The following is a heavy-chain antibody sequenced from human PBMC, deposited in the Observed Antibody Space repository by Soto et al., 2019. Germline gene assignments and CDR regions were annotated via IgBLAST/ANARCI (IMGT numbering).Heavy chain of an antibody. J-gene: IGHJ6*02. Sequence: GGSLRLSCAASGFTVSSNYMSWVRQAPGKGLGWVSVIYSGGSTYYADSVKGRFTISRDNSKNTLYLQMNSLRAEDTAVYYCAAAIGYYGSGSYYNGVYYYYYGMDVWGQGTTVTVSS. CDR3: AAAIGYYGSGSYYNGVYYYYYGMDV. CDR2: IYSGGST. V-gene: IGHV3-53*01. D-gene: IGHD3-10*01. CDR1: GFTVSSNY.